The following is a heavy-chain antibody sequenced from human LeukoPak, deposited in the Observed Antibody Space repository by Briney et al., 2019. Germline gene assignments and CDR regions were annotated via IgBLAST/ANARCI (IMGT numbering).Heavy chain of an antibody. Sequence: SETLSLTCTVSGGSISSYYWSWIRQPPGKGLEWIGYIYYSGSTNYNPSLKSRVTISVDTSKNQFSLKLSSVTAADTAVYYCARVVREWGGMFRGVEYYMDVWGKGTTVTISS. CDR3: ARVVREWGGMFRGVEYYMDV. D-gene: IGHD3-10*01. V-gene: IGHV4-59*01. CDR2: IYYSGST. CDR1: GGSISSYY. J-gene: IGHJ6*03.